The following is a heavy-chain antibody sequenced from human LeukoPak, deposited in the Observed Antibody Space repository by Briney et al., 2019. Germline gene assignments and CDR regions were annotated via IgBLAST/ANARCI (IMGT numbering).Heavy chain of an antibody. CDR2: INHSGST. Sequence: SETLSLTCAVYGGSFSGYYWSWIRQPPGKGLEWIGEINHSGSTNYNPPLKSRVTISVDTSKNQFSLKLSSVTAADTAVNYCARLRWLPNWFDPWGQGTLVTVSS. J-gene: IGHJ5*02. D-gene: IGHD4-23*01. V-gene: IGHV4-34*01. CDR3: ARLRWLPNWFDP. CDR1: GGSFSGYY.